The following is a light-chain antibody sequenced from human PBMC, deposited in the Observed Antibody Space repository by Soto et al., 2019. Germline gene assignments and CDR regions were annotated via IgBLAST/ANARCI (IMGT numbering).Light chain of an antibody. V-gene: IGLV1-44*01. CDR1: TSNLGGNT. J-gene: IGLJ2*01. CDR2: TNN. Sequence: QSVLTLPPSVSGTPGHKVSISCSGSTSNLGGNTVNWYQQLPGTAPKLLIYTNNQRPSGVPDRFSGSKSGTSASLAISDLRSEDEADFYCAAWDDSLNAVVFGGGTKLTVL. CDR3: AAWDDSLNAVV.